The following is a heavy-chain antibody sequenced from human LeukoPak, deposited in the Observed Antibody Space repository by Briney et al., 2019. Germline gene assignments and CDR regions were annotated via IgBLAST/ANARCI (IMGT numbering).Heavy chain of an antibody. CDR2: ISGSGDRT. CDR1: GFTFSSYA. V-gene: IGHV3-23*01. Sequence: GGSLRLSCAASGFTFSSYAMSWVRQAPGKGLEWVSAISGSGDRTYYADSVKGRFTISRDNSKNTLNLQMNSLRAEDTAVYYCAKDLEYYDFWSGYYDYYYYMDVWGKGTTVTVSS. D-gene: IGHD3-3*01. CDR3: AKDLEYYDFWSGYYDYYYYMDV. J-gene: IGHJ6*03.